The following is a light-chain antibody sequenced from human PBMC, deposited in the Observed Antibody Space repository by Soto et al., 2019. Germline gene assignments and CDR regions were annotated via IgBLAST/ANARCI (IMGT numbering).Light chain of an antibody. V-gene: IGKV3D-20*02. Sequence: IVLTQSPYTLSLSPGERVTLSCRASQSVRNNYLAWYQQKPGQAPRLLIYETYRRATGIPARFSGSGSGTDFTLTISSLEPEDFAVYYCQQRSNWPPAITFGQGTRLEIK. CDR3: QQRSNWPPAIT. CDR1: QSVRNNY. J-gene: IGKJ5*01. CDR2: ETY.